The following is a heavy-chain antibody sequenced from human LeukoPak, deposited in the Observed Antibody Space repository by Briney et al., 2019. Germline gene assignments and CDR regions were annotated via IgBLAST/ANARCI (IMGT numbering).Heavy chain of an antibody. CDR1: GFPFDDYA. CDR2: ISWNSGSI. V-gene: IGHV3-9*01. D-gene: IGHD3-10*01. Sequence: GRSLRLSCAASGFPFDDYAMHWVRQAPGKGLEWVSGISWNSGSIGYADSVKGRFTISRDNSKNTLYLQMNSLRAEDTAVYYCAKEGVLWFGELSFYFDYWGQGTLVTVSS. J-gene: IGHJ4*02. CDR3: AKEGVLWFGELSFYFDY.